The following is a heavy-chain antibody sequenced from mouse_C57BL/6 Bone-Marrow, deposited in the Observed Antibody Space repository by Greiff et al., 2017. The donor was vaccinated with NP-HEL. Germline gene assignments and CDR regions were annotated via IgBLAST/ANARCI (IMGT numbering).Heavy chain of an antibody. J-gene: IGHJ1*03. D-gene: IGHD1-1*01. Sequence: DVMLVESGGGLVQPKGSLKLSCAASGFSFNTYAMNWVRQAPGKGLEWVARIRSKSNSYATYYADSVKDRFTISRDDSESMLYLQMNNLKTEDTAMYYCVRRYYYGSEYFDVWGTGTTVTVSS. CDR2: IRSKSNSYAT. CDR1: GFSFNTYA. CDR3: VRRYYYGSEYFDV. V-gene: IGHV10-1*01.